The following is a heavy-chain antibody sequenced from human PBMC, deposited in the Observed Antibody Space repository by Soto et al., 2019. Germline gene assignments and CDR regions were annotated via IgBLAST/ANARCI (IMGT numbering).Heavy chain of an antibody. Sequence: PSGTLSLTCSVSGYSISSGYYWGWIRQPPGKGLEWIGSIYHSGRTYYNPSLKSRVTISVDTSNNQFSLKLSSVTAADTAVYYCARDFPYCSSSSCQGWFDPWGQGTLVTVSS. CDR2: IYHSGRT. J-gene: IGHJ5*02. D-gene: IGHD2-2*01. V-gene: IGHV4-38-2*02. CDR1: GYSISSGYY. CDR3: ARDFPYCSSSSCQGWFDP.